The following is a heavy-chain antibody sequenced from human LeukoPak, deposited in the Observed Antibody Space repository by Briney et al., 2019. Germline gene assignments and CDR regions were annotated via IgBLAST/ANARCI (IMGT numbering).Heavy chain of an antibody. V-gene: IGHV3-23*01. D-gene: IGHD3-10*01. CDR3: AKDQGVVGSYDY. CDR1: GFTFSSYA. CDR2: ISGSGGST. J-gene: IGHJ4*01. Sequence: GGSLRLSCAASGFTFSSYAMSWVRQAPGKGLEWVSAISGSGGSTYYADSVKGRFTISRDNSKNTLYLQMNSLRGDDTAVYYCAKDQGVVGSYDYWGHGTLVTVSS.